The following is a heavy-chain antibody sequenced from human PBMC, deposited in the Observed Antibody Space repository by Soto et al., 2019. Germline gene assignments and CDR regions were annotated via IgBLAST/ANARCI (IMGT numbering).Heavy chain of an antibody. CDR3: ARGAANYYDSSGYYSYFDY. CDR1: GYTFTSYG. V-gene: IGHV1-18*01. Sequence: ASVKVSCKASGYTFTSYGISWVRQAPGQGLEWMGWISAYNGNTNYAQKLRGRVTMTTDTSTSTAYMELRSLRSDDTAVYYCARGAANYYDSSGYYSYFDYWGQGTLVTVSS. J-gene: IGHJ4*02. D-gene: IGHD3-22*01. CDR2: ISAYNGNT.